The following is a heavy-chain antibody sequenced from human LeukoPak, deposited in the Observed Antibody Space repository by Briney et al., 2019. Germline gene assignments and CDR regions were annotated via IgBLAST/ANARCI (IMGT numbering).Heavy chain of an antibody. CDR1: GFSLSTSGVG. V-gene: IGHV2-5*02. D-gene: IGHD5-18*01. CDR2: IYWDDDK. CDR3: AHRLESGYSYGSYFDY. Sequence: SGPTLVHPTQTLTLTCTFSGFSLSTSGVGVGWIRQPPGKALEWLSLIYWDDDKRYSPSLKSRLTITKDTSKTQVVLTMTNMDPVDTTTYYCAHRLESGYSYGSYFDYWGQGTLVTVSS. J-gene: IGHJ4*02.